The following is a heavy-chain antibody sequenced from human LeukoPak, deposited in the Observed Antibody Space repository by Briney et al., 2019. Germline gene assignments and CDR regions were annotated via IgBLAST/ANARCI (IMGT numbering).Heavy chain of an antibody. V-gene: IGHV3-23*01. D-gene: IGHD1-1*01. J-gene: IGHJ4*02. CDR3: VKLRTGTATNFDY. CDR2: ISGAGGST. Sequence: GGSLRLSCAASGFTFSSYAMSWVRQAPGKGLGWVSGISGAGGSTYYADSVKGRFTISRDNSKDTLYLQMNSLRAEDTAIYYCVKLRTGTATNFDYWGQGTLVTISS. CDR1: GFTFSSYA.